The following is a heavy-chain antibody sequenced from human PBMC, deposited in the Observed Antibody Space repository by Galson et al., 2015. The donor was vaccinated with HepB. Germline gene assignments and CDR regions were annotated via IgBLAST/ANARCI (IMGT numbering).Heavy chain of an antibody. J-gene: IGHJ4*02. CDR3: AKGRIVAGSIDS. V-gene: IGHV3-9*01. D-gene: IGHD5-12*01. CDR2: ISWNSGKI. Sequence: SLRLSCAASGFTFNDYAMHWVRQAPGKGLEWVSGISWNSGKIGYANSVKGRFTISRDNAKNSLYLQMNSLRAEDTALYYCAKGRIVAGSIDSWGQGSLVTVS. CDR1: GFTFNDYA.